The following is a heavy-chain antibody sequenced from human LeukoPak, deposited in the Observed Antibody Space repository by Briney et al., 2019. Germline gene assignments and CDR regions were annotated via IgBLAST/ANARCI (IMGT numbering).Heavy chain of an antibody. CDR3: ARERSEDSSWLQSFSY. D-gene: IGHD6-13*01. Sequence: GGSLRLSCAASGFTFSSYSMNCVRQAPGKGLEWVSSISSSSSYIYYADSVKGRFTISRDNAKNSLYLQMNSLRAEDTAVYYCARERSEDSSWLQSFSYWGQGTLVTVSS. CDR2: ISSSSSYI. V-gene: IGHV3-21*01. CDR1: GFTFSSYS. J-gene: IGHJ4*02.